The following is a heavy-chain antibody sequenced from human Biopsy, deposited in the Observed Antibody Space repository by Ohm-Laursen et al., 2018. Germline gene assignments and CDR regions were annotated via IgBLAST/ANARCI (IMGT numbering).Heavy chain of an antibody. CDR3: ARTPGKAVAGRFLDL. J-gene: IGHJ2*01. CDR2: IYSSGGS. Sequence: GTLSLTCSVSGGSTNDYFWSWIRQPAGETLEWIGRIYSSGGSNYNPSLKSRISMSMDTSNNQFSLTLTSVTAADTAVYYCARTPGKAVAGRFLDLWGRGTLVTVSS. D-gene: IGHD6-19*01. CDR1: GGSTNDYF. V-gene: IGHV4-4*07.